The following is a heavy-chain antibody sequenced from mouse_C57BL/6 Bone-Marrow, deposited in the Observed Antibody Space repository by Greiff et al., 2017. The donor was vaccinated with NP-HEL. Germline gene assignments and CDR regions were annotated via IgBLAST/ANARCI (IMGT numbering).Heavy chain of an antibody. CDR1: GFSLTSYG. V-gene: IGHV2-2*01. Sequence: QVQLQQSGPGLVQPSQSLSIPCTVSGFSLTSYGVHWVRQSPGKGLEWLGVIWSGGSTDYNAAFISRLSISKDNSKSQVFFKMNSLQADDTAIYYCARRGYGSSFYYAMDDWGQGTSVTVSS. CDR2: IWSGGST. CDR3: ARRGYGSSFYYAMDD. J-gene: IGHJ4*01. D-gene: IGHD1-1*01.